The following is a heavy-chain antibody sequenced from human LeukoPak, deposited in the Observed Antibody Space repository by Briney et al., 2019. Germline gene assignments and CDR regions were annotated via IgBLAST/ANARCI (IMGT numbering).Heavy chain of an antibody. D-gene: IGHD2-8*01. Sequence: PGGSLRLSCAASGFTFSSYNMNWVRQAPGTGPEWVSSISSGGSYIYYADSVKGRFTISRDNAKNSLYLQMNSLRAEDTAVYYCARDGPKYCSNGVCYAPVDPWGQGTLVTVSS. J-gene: IGHJ5*02. CDR2: ISSGGSYI. CDR3: ARDGPKYCSNGVCYAPVDP. V-gene: IGHV3-21*01. CDR1: GFTFSSYN.